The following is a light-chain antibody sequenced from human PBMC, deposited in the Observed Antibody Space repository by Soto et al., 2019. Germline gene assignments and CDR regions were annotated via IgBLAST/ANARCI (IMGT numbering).Light chain of an antibody. CDR2: AAA. CDR1: QDISSY. Sequence: AIRMTQSASSFSASTGDRVTITCRASQDISSYLAWYQQKVGKAPKLLIYAAATLQRGAPSRFSGSGSGTDFTLTIIRLQSEDFATYYCQQYFSYPYTFGQGTKLEI. J-gene: IGKJ2*01. V-gene: IGKV1-8*01. CDR3: QQYFSYPYT.